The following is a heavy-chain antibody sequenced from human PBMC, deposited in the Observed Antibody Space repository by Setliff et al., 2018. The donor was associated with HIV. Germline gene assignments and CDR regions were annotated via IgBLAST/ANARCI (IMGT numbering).Heavy chain of an antibody. CDR2: INPGSGAT. Sequence: GASVKVSCKASGYTFTGYNLHWLRQAPGQGLEWMGVINPGSGATIYAQRFQGRLTMTRDTSTSTVYMELSSLRSEVTAVYFCARGGPARVALLYWFDPWGQGTLVTVSS. CDR1: GYTFTGYN. V-gene: IGHV1-46*01. CDR3: ARGGPARVALLYWFDP. J-gene: IGHJ5*02. D-gene: IGHD2-21*01.